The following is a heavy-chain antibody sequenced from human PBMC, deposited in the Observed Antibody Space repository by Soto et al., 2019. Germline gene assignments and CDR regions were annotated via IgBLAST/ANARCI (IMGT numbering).Heavy chain of an antibody. Sequence: SQTLSLTCAISGDSVSSNSAAWNWIRQSPSRGLEWLGRTYYRSKWYNDYAVSVKGRITINPDTSKNQFSLQLNSVTPEDTAVYYCVRAYCSGGSCWAWSNWFDPWGQGTLVTVSS. J-gene: IGHJ5*02. CDR1: GDSVSSNSAA. V-gene: IGHV6-1*01. CDR2: TYYRSKWYN. D-gene: IGHD2-15*01. CDR3: VRAYCSGGSCWAWSNWFDP.